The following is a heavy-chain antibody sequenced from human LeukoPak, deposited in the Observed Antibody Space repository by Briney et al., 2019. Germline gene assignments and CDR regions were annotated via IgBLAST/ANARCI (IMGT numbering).Heavy chain of an antibody. J-gene: IGHJ3*02. CDR3: ARDRAYGGNWYDAFDI. V-gene: IGHV3-30*04. Sequence: GGSLRLSCAASGFTFSSYAMHWVRQAPGKGLEWVAVISYDGSNKYYADSVKGRFTISRDNSKNSLYLQMNSLRAEDTAVYYCARDRAYGGNWYDAFDIWGQGTMVTVSS. CDR1: GFTFSSYA. D-gene: IGHD4-23*01. CDR2: ISYDGSNK.